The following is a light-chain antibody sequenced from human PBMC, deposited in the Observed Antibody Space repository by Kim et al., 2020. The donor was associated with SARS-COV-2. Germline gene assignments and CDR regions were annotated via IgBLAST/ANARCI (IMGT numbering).Light chain of an antibody. CDR2: DAS. J-gene: IGKJ1*01. CDR3: LQCSRWPAT. Sequence: LSPGERATLSGRASQNVSRDLGWYQQKPGQAPRLLIHDASYRAAGIPARFSGSGSGTDFTLTISSLAPEDFATYYCLQCSRWPATFGQGTKVDIK. V-gene: IGKV3-11*01. CDR1: QNVSRD.